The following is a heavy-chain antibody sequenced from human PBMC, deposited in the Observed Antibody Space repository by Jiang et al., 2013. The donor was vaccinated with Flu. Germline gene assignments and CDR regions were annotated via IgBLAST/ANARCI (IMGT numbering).Heavy chain of an antibody. CDR2: IIPILDIA. D-gene: IGHD3-9*01. Sequence: SGAEVKKPGSPVKVSCKASGGTFSSSAISWVRQAPGQGLEWMGRIIPILDIANYAQKFQGRVTITADKSTSTVYMELSSLRSEDTAVFYCARDRLNRFHDILTGYGYEYWGQGTLVTVSS. CDR3: ARDRLNRFHDILTGYGYEY. J-gene: IGHJ4*02. V-gene: IGHV1-69*04. CDR1: GGTFSSSA.